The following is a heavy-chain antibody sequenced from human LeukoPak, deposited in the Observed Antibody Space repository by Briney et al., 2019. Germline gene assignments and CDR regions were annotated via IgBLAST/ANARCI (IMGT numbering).Heavy chain of an antibody. D-gene: IGHD3-10*01. CDR2: IYSGGRT. Sequence: PGGSLRLSCAASGFTVSSNYMSWVRQAPGKGLEWVSVIYSGGRTYYADSVKGRFTISRDNSKNPLYLQMNSLRAEDTAVYYCARQSSGPDYYGMDVWGQGTTVTVSS. J-gene: IGHJ6*02. V-gene: IGHV3-53*01. CDR3: ARQSSGPDYYGMDV. CDR1: GFTVSSNY.